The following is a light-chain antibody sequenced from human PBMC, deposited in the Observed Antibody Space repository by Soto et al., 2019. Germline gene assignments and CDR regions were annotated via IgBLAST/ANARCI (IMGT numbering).Light chain of an antibody. Sequence: QLVLTQSPSASASLGASVKLTCTLSSWHSRYAIAWHQQQPEKGPRYLMKLDSDGSHSKGDGIPDRFSGSSSVAERYLTVSSLQSEDEADYYCQTWGTGIRVFCGGTKLTVL. CDR2: LDSDGSH. CDR1: SWHSRYA. J-gene: IGLJ3*02. V-gene: IGLV4-69*01. CDR3: QTWGTGIRV.